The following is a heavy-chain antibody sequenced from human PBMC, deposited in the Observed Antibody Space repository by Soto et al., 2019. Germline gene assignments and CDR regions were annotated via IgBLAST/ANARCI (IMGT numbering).Heavy chain of an antibody. CDR3: ARILPFWSGYSLYYYYYYGMDV. V-gene: IGHV2-26*01. Sequence: SGPTWEPTETLTLTCTVSGFSLSNARMGVSWIRQPPGKALEWLAHIFSNDEKSYSTSLKSRLTISKDTSKSQVVLTMTNMDPVDTATYYCARILPFWSGYSLYYYYYYGMDVWGQGTTVTVSS. D-gene: IGHD3-3*01. J-gene: IGHJ6*02. CDR1: GFSLSNARMG. CDR2: IFSNDEK.